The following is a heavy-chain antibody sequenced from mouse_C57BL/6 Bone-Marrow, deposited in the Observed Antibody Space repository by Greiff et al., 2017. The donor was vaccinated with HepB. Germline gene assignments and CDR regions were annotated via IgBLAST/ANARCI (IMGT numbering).Heavy chain of an antibody. CDR1: GYAFSSSW. V-gene: IGHV1-82*01. Sequence: VQGVESGPELVKPGASVKISCKASGYAFSSSWMNWVKQRPGKGLEWIGRIYPGDGDTNYNGKFKGKATLTADKSSSTAYMQLSSLTSEDSAVYFCATYYYGSSDYWGQAPLSQSPQ. CDR2: IYPGDGDT. CDR3: ATYYYGSSDY. J-gene: IGHJ2*01. D-gene: IGHD1-1*01.